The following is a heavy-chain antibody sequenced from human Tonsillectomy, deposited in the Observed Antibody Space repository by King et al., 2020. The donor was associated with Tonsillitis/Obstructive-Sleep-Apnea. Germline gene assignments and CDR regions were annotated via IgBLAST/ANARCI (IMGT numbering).Heavy chain of an antibody. Sequence: QLQESGPGLVKPSETRSLTCTVSGGSISSSSYYWGWIRQPPGKGLGWIGSIYYSGITYYNPSLKGRVTISVDTSKNPFSLKRSSLTAADTAVYYCARRGFRDAFDIWGQGTMVTVSS. CDR2: IYYSGIT. J-gene: IGHJ3*02. D-gene: IGHD3-10*01. CDR1: GGSISSSSYY. CDR3: ARRGFRDAFDI. V-gene: IGHV4-39*01.